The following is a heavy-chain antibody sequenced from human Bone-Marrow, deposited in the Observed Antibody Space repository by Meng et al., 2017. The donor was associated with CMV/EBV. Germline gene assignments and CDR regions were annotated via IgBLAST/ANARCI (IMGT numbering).Heavy chain of an antibody. J-gene: IGHJ4*02. V-gene: IGHV3-48*03. CDR3: ASDGSYYYFDY. CDR2: ISSSGGTI. CDR1: GFTFSSYE. Sequence: GGSLRLSCAASGFTFSSYEMNWVRQAPGKGLEWVSYISSSGGTIYYADSVKGRFTISRDNAKNSLYLQMNSLRAEDTAVYHCASDGSYYYFDYWGQGTLVTVSS. D-gene: IGHD1-26*01.